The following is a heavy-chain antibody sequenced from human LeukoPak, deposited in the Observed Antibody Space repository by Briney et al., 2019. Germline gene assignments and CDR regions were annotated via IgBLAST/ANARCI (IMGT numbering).Heavy chain of an antibody. CDR1: GFTFSSFA. V-gene: IGHV3-23*01. Sequence: PGGSLRLSCAASGFTFSSFAMTWVRQAPGKGLEWVSVISGSGGRTYYADSVKGRFTLSRVNSNNTLYLEMSSLRAEDTAVYHCAREGTYYDSSGYFVSWGQGTLVTVSS. D-gene: IGHD3-22*01. CDR2: ISGSGGRT. J-gene: IGHJ4*02. CDR3: AREGTYYDSSGYFVS.